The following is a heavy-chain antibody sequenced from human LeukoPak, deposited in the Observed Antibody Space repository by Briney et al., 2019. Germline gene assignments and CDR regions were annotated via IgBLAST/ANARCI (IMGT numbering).Heavy chain of an antibody. CDR2: IYYSGST. CDR1: GGSISSSSYY. D-gene: IGHD3-16*02. V-gene: IGHV4-39*07. J-gene: IGHJ4*02. CDR3: ARGSGGLRLGELSPEIDY. Sequence: SETLSLTCTVSGGSISSSSYYWGWIRQPPGKGLEWIGSIYYSGSTYYNPSLKSRVTISVDTSKNQFSLKLSSVTAVDTAVYYCARGSGGLRLGELSPEIDYWGQGTLVTVSS.